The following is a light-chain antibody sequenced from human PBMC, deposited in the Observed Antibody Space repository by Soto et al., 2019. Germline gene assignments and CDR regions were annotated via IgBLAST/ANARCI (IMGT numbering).Light chain of an antibody. J-gene: IGLJ2*01. Sequence: QPVLTQPPSASGTPGQRVTISCSGSGSNIGSHTVNWYQQLPGTAPKLLIYTDDQRPSAVPDRFSGSKSGTSASLAISGLQSEDEADYHCVTWDDSLNGPVFGGGTKVTVL. CDR1: GSNIGSHT. CDR2: TDD. V-gene: IGLV1-44*01. CDR3: VTWDDSLNGPV.